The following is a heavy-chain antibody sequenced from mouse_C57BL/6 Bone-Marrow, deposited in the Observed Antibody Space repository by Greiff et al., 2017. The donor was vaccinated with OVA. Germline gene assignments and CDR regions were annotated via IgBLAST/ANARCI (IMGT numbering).Heavy chain of an antibody. D-gene: IGHD2-3*01. CDR1: GYTFTSSW. CDR2: IDPSDSYT. V-gene: IGHV1-59*01. Sequence: VQLQQPGAELVRPGTSVTLSCKASGYTFTSSWMPWVKQRPGQGLEWIGVIDPSDSYTNYNQKFKGKATLTVDTSSSTAYMQLSSLTSEDSAFYYGARWLLQGFAYWGQGTLVTVSA. J-gene: IGHJ3*01. CDR3: ARWLLQGFAY.